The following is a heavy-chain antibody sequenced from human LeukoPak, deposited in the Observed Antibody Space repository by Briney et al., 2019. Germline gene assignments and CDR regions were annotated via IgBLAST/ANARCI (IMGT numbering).Heavy chain of an antibody. CDR1: GFTFSSSA. CDR2: INNVGSHI. J-gene: IGHJ4*02. D-gene: IGHD4-11*01. Sequence: GGSLRLSCAASGFTFSSSAMNWVRQAPGKGLEWVSSINNVGSHIYYAGSVRGRFTISRDNAKNLLYLQMDSLRAEDTAVYYCARDPTQYLRYGYFDYWGQGTLVTVSS. V-gene: IGHV3-21*01. CDR3: ARDPTQYLRYGYFDY.